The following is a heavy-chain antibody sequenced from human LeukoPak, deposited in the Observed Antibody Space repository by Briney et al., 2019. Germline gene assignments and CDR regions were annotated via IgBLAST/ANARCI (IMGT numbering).Heavy chain of an antibody. CDR2: IYTSGST. Sequence: PSQTLSLTCTVSGGSISSGSYYWSWIRQPAGKGLEWIGRIYTSGSTNYNPSLKSRVTISVDTSKNQFSLKLSSVTAADTAVYYCARVRFLEWHHDAFDIWGPGTMVTVSS. V-gene: IGHV4-61*02. CDR1: GGSISSGSYY. J-gene: IGHJ3*02. D-gene: IGHD3-3*01. CDR3: ARVRFLEWHHDAFDI.